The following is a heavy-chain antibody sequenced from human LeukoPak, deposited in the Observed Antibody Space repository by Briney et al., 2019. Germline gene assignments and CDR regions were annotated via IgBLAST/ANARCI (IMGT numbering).Heavy chain of an antibody. Sequence: PGGSLRLSCAASGFTFSSYSMNWVRQAPGKGLEWVSSISSSSSYIYYADSVKGWFTISRDNSKNTLYLQMNSLRAEDTAVYYCAKGGRLYSSGWYGFDPWGQGTLVTVSS. CDR2: ISSSSSYI. D-gene: IGHD6-19*01. CDR3: AKGGRLYSSGWYGFDP. CDR1: GFTFSSYS. V-gene: IGHV3-21*04. J-gene: IGHJ5*02.